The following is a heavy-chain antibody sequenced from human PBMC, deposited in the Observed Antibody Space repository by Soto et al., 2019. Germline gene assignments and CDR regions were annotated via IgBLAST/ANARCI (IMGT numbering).Heavy chain of an antibody. CDR2: IYYSGST. CDR3: AREKHCSSTRCSWFDP. CDR1: GGSISSGDYY. V-gene: IGHV4-30-4*01. J-gene: IGHJ5*02. D-gene: IGHD2-2*01. Sequence: SETLSLTCTVSGGSISSGDYYWSWIRQHPGKGLEWIGYIYYSGSTYYNPSLKSRLTISIDTSKNQFSLKLSSVTAADTAVYECAREKHCSSTRCSWFDPWGQGTLVTVSS.